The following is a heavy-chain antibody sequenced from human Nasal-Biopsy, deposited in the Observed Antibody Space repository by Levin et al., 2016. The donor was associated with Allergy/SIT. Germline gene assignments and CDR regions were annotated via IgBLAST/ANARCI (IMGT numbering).Heavy chain of an antibody. V-gene: IGHV1-18*01. D-gene: IGHD2/OR15-2a*01. CDR1: GYYFNSYG. CDR3: GRDWGTVIVAAARVDH. J-gene: IGHJ4*02. CDR2: ISAYTGDT. Sequence: ASVKVSCKTSGYYFNSYGVTWVRQAPGQGLEWVGWISAYTGDTKYAQNLQDRVSLTLDTSTNTAYMDLRSLRSDDTARYFCGRDWGTVIVAAARVDHWGQGTLVTVSS.